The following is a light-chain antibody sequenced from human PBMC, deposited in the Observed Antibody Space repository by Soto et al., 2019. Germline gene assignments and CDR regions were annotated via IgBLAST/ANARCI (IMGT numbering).Light chain of an antibody. Sequence: IVLTQSPGTLSLSPGERATLSCRASLSVSNNYLAWYQQKPGQALRLLIYGASSRATGIPDRFSGSGSGTDFTLTISRLDPEDSAVYYCQQYGGSHFITFGQGTRLEIK. CDR1: LSVSNNY. J-gene: IGKJ5*01. V-gene: IGKV3-20*01. CDR2: GAS. CDR3: QQYGGSHFIT.